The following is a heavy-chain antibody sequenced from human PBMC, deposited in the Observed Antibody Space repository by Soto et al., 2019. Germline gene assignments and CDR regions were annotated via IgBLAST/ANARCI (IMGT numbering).Heavy chain of an antibody. Sequence: PGGSLRLSCAASGFTVSSNYMSWVRQAPGKGLEWVSVIYSGGSTYYADSVKGRFTISRDNSKNTLYLQMNSLRAEDTAVYYCARGLYCGGDCYSPNYWGQGTLVTVSS. CDR2: IYSGGST. J-gene: IGHJ4*02. D-gene: IGHD2-21*02. CDR3: ARGLYCGGDCYSPNY. V-gene: IGHV3-66*01. CDR1: GFTVSSNY.